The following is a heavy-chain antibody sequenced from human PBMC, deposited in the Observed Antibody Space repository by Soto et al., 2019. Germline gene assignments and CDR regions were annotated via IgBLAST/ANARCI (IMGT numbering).Heavy chain of an antibody. V-gene: IGHV3-23*01. CDR3: ARAKLERTYYFDY. J-gene: IGHJ4*02. Sequence: LRLSCAASGFTFGSYAMSWVRQAPGKGLEWVSAISGSGGSTYYADSVKGRFTISRDNSKNTLYLQMNSLRAEDTVVYYCARAKLERTYYFDYWGQGTLVTVSS. CDR2: ISGSGGST. D-gene: IGHD1-1*01. CDR1: GFTFGSYA.